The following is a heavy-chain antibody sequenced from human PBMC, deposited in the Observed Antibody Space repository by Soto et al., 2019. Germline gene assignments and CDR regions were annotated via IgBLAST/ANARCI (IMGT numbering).Heavy chain of an antibody. J-gene: IGHJ6*02. CDR1: GGSFSGYY. V-gene: IGHV4-34*01. D-gene: IGHD2-2*01. CDR2: INHSGST. Sequence: QVQLQQWGAGLLKPSETLSLTCAVYGGSFSGYYWSWIRQPPGKGLEGIGEINHSGSTNYNPSLKSRVTISVDPSKNQFSLKLSSATAADTAVYYCARGAGYCSRTSCYYGMDVWGQGTTVTVSS. CDR3: ARGAGYCSRTSCYYGMDV.